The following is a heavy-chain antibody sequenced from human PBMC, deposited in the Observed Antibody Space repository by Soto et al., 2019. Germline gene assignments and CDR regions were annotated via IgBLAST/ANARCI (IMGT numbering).Heavy chain of an antibody. D-gene: IGHD2-15*01. CDR2: IDWDDDK. Sequence: SVPTLVNPTQTLTLTCTFSGFSLSTSGMCVSLIRQPPGKALQWLALIDWDDDKYYSTSLKTRLTISNDTSKNQVVLTMTNMEPVDIATYCCARTPVGSPYYCYGMDVWGQGTTVTVSS. CDR3: ARTPVGSPYYCYGMDV. J-gene: IGHJ6*02. CDR1: GFSLSTSGMC. V-gene: IGHV2-70*01.